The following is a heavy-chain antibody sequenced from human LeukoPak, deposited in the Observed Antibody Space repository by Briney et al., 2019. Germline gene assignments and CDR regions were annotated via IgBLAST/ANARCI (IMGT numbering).Heavy chain of an antibody. J-gene: IGHJ4*02. Sequence: SGPTLVKPPQTLTLTCTFSGFSLSTSGVGVGWIRQPPGKALEWLALIYWDDDKRYSPSLKSRLTITRDTSKNQVVLTITNMDPVDTATYYCAHSLIERAFDYWGQGTLVTVSS. V-gene: IGHV2-5*02. CDR3: AHSLIERAFDY. D-gene: IGHD3-22*01. CDR1: GFSLSTSGVG. CDR2: IYWDDDK.